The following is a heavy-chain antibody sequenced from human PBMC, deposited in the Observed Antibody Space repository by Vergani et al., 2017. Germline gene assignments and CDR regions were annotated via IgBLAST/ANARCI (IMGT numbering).Heavy chain of an antibody. CDR2: ISSSSSYI. J-gene: IGHJ6*03. V-gene: IGHV3-21*01. CDR1: GFTFSSYS. Sequence: EVQLVESGGGLVQPGGSLRLSCAASGFTFSSYSMNWVRQAPGKGLEWVSSISSSSSYIYYADSGKGRFTISRDNAKNSLYLQMNSLRAEDTAVYYCARSAGTSGDYMDVWGKGTTVTVSS. D-gene: IGHD1-1*01. CDR3: ARSAGTSGDYMDV.